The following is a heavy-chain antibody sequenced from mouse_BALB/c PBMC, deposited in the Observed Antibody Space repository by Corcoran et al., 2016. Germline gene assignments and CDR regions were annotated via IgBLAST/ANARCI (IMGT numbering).Heavy chain of an antibody. J-gene: IGHJ2*01. Sequence: QVQLQQSGAELMKPGASVKISCKATGYTFSSYWIEWVKQRPGHGLEWIGRIDPANGNTKYDPKFQGKATITADTSSNTAYLQLSSLTSEDTAVYYCSRNYYGSSCWGQGTTLTVSS. CDR2: IDPANGNT. V-gene: IGHV1-9*01. CDR1: GYTFSSYW. D-gene: IGHD1-1*01. CDR3: SRNYYGSSC.